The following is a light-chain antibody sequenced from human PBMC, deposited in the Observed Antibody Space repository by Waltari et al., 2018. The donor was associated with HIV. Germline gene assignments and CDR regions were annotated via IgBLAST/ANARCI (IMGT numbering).Light chain of an antibody. V-gene: IGKV3-15*01. CDR3: QQYNNWPPT. CDR2: GSS. CDR1: QRITTN. J-gene: IGKJ1*01. Sequence: DIVMTQSPATLSVSPGESAPLSCRASQRITTNLVWYQQKPGQAPRPLMYGSSTRATGIPGRFSGSGSGTEVTHTISSRQSEDSATYYCQQYNNWPPTFGQGTKVEIK.